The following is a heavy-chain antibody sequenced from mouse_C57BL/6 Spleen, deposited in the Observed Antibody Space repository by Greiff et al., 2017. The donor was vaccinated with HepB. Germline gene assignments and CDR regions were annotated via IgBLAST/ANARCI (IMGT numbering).Heavy chain of an antibody. V-gene: IGHV3-6*01. CDR1: GYSITSGYY. D-gene: IGHD1-1*01. Sequence: EVKLEESGPGLVKPSQSLSLTCSVTGYSITSGYYWNWIRQFPGNKLEWMGYISYDGSNNYNPSLKNRISITRDTSKNQFFLKLNSVTTEDTATYYCARGDYGSSRYFDGWGTGTTVTVSS. CDR3: ARGDYGSSRYFDG. CDR2: ISYDGSN. J-gene: IGHJ1*03.